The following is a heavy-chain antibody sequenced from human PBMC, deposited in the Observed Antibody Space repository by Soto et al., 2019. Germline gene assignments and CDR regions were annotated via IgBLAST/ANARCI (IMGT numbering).Heavy chain of an antibody. CDR1: GYSFSGYG. CDR3: TRDRAREGYFGMDV. CDR2: INVAKGKT. D-gene: IGHD5-12*01. J-gene: IGHJ6*02. Sequence: ASVKVSCKASGYSFSGYGVHWVRRAPRQRFEWMGWINVAKGKTKYSQKFQGRVTVTRATSASTVYMDLSGLRSEDTDVYYCTRDRAREGYFGMDVWGQGTPVTVSS. V-gene: IGHV1-3*01.